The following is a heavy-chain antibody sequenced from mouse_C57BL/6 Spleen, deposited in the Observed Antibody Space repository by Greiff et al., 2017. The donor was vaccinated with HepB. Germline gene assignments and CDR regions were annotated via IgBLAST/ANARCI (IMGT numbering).Heavy chain of an antibody. V-gene: IGHV1-26*01. CDR2: INPNNGGT. CDR1: GYTFTDYY. CDR3: ARRASRDY. Sequence: VQLQQSGPELVKPGASVKISCKASGYTFTDYYMNWVKQSHGKSLEWIGDINPNNGGTSYNQKFKGKATLTVDKSSSTAYMELRSLTSEDSAVYYCARRASRDYWGQGTTLTVSS. J-gene: IGHJ2*01. D-gene: IGHD6-1*01.